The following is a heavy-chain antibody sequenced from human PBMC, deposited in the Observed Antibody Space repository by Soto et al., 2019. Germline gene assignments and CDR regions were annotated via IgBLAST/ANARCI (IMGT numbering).Heavy chain of an antibody. CDR1: GGSVSSENYY. D-gene: IGHD3-22*01. CDR2: ISSSGNP. CDR3: ARGVEPITLVVTAFDI. J-gene: IGHJ3*02. V-gene: IGHV4-31*03. Sequence: TLSLTCTVSGGSVSSENYYWSWIRHRPGKGLEWIGYISSSGNPFYKPSLNSRLSISLDTSKNQFSLKLNSVTDADAALYYCARGVEPITLVVTAFDIWGQGTVVTVSS.